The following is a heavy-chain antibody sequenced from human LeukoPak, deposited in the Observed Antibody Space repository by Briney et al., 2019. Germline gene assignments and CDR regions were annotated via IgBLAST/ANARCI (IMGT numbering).Heavy chain of an antibody. J-gene: IGHJ6*02. CDR3: ARYYDILTGPEGDYYYGMDV. CDR2: INHSGST. Sequence: SETLSLTCAVYGGSFSGYYWSWIRQPPGKGLEWIGEINHSGSTNYNPSLKSRVTISVDTSKNQSSLKLSSVTAADTAVYYCARYYDILTGPEGDYYYGMDVWGQGTTVTVSS. D-gene: IGHD3-9*01. V-gene: IGHV4-34*01. CDR1: GGSFSGYY.